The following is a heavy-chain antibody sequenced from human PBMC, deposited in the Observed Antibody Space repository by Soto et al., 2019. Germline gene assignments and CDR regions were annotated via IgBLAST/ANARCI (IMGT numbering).Heavy chain of an antibody. CDR2: MYYSGST. D-gene: IGHD6-13*01. Sequence: QVQLRESGPGLVKPSQTLSLTCTVSGGSINSGGYYWNWIRQHPGKGLEWIGYMYYSGSTYYNPLLRRRVIISADTYENHFSLKLSSVTAADTAVYFRARGYRQSGYSSSWVFDYWGQGTLVNVSS. V-gene: IGHV4-31*03. CDR1: GGSINSGGYY. CDR3: ARGYRQSGYSSSWVFDY. J-gene: IGHJ4*02.